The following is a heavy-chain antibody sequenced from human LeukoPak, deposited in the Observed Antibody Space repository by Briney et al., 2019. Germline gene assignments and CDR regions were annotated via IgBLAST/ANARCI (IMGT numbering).Heavy chain of an antibody. J-gene: IGHJ4*02. CDR1: GYAFTGYY. CDR2: INPSSGGT. Sequence: ASVKVSCKASGYAFTGYYMHWVRQAPGQGLEWMGWINPSSGGTNYAQKFQGRVTMTRDTSISTAYMELSSLRSDDTAIYYCARAPTVPEGYWGQGTLVTVSS. V-gene: IGHV1-2*02. CDR3: ARAPTVPEGY. D-gene: IGHD4-11*01.